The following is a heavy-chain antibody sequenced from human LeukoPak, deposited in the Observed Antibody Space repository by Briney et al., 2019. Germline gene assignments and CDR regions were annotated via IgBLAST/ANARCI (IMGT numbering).Heavy chain of an antibody. CDR2: INPNSGGT. V-gene: IGHV1-2*02. Sequence: VSVKVSCKASGYTFTGYYMHWVRQAPGQGLVWMGWINPNSGGTNYAQKFQGRVTMTRDTSISTAYMELSRLRSDDTAVYYCARYGNYIAVAGNWFDPWGQGTLVTVSS. CDR1: GYTFTGYY. J-gene: IGHJ5*02. D-gene: IGHD6-19*01. CDR3: ARYGNYIAVAGNWFDP.